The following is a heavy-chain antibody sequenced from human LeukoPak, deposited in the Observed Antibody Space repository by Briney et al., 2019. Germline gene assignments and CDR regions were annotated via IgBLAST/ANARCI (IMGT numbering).Heavy chain of an antibody. CDR1: GYTFTSYD. CDR3: ARAANVLRYFDWFSSLGAYYYYMDV. J-gene: IGHJ6*03. CDR2: MNPNSGNT. V-gene: IGHV1-8*01. D-gene: IGHD3-9*01. Sequence: ASVKVSCKASGYTFTSYDINWVRQATGQGLEWMGWMNPNSGNTGYAQKFQGRVTMTRNTSISTAYMELSSLRSEDTAVYYCARAANVLRYFDWFSSLGAYYYYMDVWGKGTTVTISS.